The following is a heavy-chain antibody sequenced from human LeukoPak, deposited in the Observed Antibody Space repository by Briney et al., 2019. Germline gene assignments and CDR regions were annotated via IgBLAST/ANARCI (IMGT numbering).Heavy chain of an antibody. CDR1: GFTFSSYS. J-gene: IGHJ3*02. V-gene: IGHV3-21*01. Sequence: PGGSLRLSRAASGFTFSSYSMTWVRQAPGKGLEWVSSISSSSSYIYYADSAKGRFTISRDKTKNSLYLQMNSLRAEDTAMYYCARDQGIQRDAFDIWSQGSMVTVSS. CDR3: ARDQGIQRDAFDI. D-gene: IGHD5-18*01. CDR2: ISSSSSYI.